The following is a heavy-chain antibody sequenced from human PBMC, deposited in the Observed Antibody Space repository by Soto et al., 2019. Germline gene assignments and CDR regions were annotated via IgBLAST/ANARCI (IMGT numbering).Heavy chain of an antibody. CDR3: ARGGQDFWSGPFDY. Sequence: SSETLSLTCTVSGGSISNYYCNWIRQPAGKGLEWIGRIDTSGSTNYNPSLKSRVTMSVDTSKQEFSRKLSSVTAADTALYYCARGGQDFWSGPFDYWGRGALVTVSS. V-gene: IGHV4-4*07. CDR2: IDTSGST. J-gene: IGHJ4*02. CDR1: GGSISNYY. D-gene: IGHD3-3*01.